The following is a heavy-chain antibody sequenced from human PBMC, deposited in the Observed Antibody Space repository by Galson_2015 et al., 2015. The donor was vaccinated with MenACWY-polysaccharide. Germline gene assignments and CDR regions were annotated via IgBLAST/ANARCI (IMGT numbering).Heavy chain of an antibody. J-gene: IGHJ3*02. V-gene: IGHV3-33*05. CDR1: GFNFRGSG. Sequence: SLRLSCAASGFNFRGSGMHWVRQAPGKGLEWVALIQYDGSTKVYADSVKGRFTISRDNSKNTLFLEMNSLRAEDTAVYFCAREGSRIVFHAFDIWGQGTMVTVSS. CDR3: AREGSRIVFHAFDI. CDR2: IQYDGSTK. D-gene: IGHD6-13*01.